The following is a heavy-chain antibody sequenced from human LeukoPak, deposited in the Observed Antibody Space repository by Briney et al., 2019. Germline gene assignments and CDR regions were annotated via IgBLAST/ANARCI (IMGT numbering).Heavy chain of an antibody. Sequence: PSQTLSLTCTVSGGSISSGDYYWSWIRQPPGKGLEWIGYMYHSGSANYNPSLKSRVTISGDTSKNQFSLKLSSVTAADTAVYYCARVAGATDSGGKKLYYMDVWGKGTTVTVSS. CDR3: ARVAGATDSGGKKLYYMDV. CDR2: MYHSGSA. V-gene: IGHV4-61*08. D-gene: IGHD6-19*01. J-gene: IGHJ6*03. CDR1: GGSISSGDYY.